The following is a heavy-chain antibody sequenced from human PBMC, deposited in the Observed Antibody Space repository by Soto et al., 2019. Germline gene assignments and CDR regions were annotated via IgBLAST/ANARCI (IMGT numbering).Heavy chain of an antibody. V-gene: IGHV6-1*01. CDR3: AREGSVVVPRAHYYYYMDV. D-gene: IGHD2-2*01. J-gene: IGHJ6*03. Sequence: PSQTLSLTCAISGDSVSSNSAAWNWIRQSPSRGLEWLGRTYYRSKWYNDYAVSVKSRITINPDTSKNQFSLQLNSVTPEDTAVYYCAREGSVVVPRAHYYYYMDVWGKGTTVTVSS. CDR1: GDSVSSNSAA. CDR2: TYYRSKWYN.